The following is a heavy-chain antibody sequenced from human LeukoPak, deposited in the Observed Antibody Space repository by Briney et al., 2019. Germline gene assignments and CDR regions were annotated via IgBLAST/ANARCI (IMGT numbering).Heavy chain of an antibody. J-gene: IGHJ3*02. D-gene: IGHD5-18*01. V-gene: IGHV3-30*18. CDR1: GFTFSLYG. CDR2: ISYDASNT. CDR3: AKLYTAMIDYDVFEI. Sequence: GGSLRLSCAASGFTFSLYGMHWVRQAPGKGLEWVAMISYDASNTYYAASVKGRFTISRDNSKNTLYLQMNSLRAEDTAVYYCAKLYTAMIDYDVFEIWGQGTMVTVSS.